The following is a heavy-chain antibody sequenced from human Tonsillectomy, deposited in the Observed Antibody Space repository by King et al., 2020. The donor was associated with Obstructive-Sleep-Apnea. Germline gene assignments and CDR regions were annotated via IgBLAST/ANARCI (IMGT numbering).Heavy chain of an antibody. J-gene: IGHJ3*02. D-gene: IGHD5-18*01. CDR2: IYYSGST. CDR1: GGSISSYY. Sequence: QLQESGPGLVKPSETLSLTCTVSGGSISSYYWSWIRQPPGKGLEWIGYIYYSGSTNYNPSLKSRVTISVDTSKNQFSLKLRSVTAADTAVYYCARASGTAMVTGAFDIWGKGTMVTVSS. CDR3: ARASGTAMVTGAFDI. V-gene: IGHV4-59*01.